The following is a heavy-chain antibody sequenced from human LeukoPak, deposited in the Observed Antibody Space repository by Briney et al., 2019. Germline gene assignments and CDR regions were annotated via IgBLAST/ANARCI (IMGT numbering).Heavy chain of an antibody. J-gene: IGHJ2*01. Sequence: PSETLSLTCTVSGGSISSYYWSWIRQPPGKGLEWLGYIYYSGSTNYNPSLKSRVTISVDTSKNQFSLKLSSVTAADTAVYYCARVGYCSHGSCLRLDWYFDLWGRGTLVTVSS. CDR2: IYYSGST. D-gene: IGHD2-15*01. CDR1: GGSISSYY. V-gene: IGHV4-59*01. CDR3: ARVGYCSHGSCLRLDWYFDL.